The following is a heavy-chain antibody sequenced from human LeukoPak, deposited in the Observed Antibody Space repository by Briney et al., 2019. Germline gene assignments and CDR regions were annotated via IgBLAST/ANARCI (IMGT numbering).Heavy chain of an antibody. CDR1: GYTFTGYY. CDR3: AREGRIVVVPAAINYYYYGMDV. CDR2: INPNSGGT. D-gene: IGHD2-2*01. J-gene: IGHJ6*02. Sequence: ASVKVSCKASGYTFTGYYMHWVRQAPGQGLAWMGWINPNSGGTNYAQKFQGRVTMTRDTSVSTAYMELSRLRSDDTAVYYCAREGRIVVVPAAINYYYYGMDVWGQGTTVTVSS. V-gene: IGHV1-2*02.